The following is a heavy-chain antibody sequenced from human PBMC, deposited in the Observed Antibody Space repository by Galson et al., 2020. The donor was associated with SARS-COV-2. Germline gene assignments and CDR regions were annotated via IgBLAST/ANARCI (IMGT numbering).Heavy chain of an antibody. CDR2: INPNSGGT. CDR3: ARSPDDYGDYWCDY. Sequence: ASVKVSCKASGYTFTGYYMHWVRQAPGQGLEWMGWINPNSGGTNYAQKFQGRVTMTRDTFISTAYMDLSRLRSDDTAVYYCARSPDDYGDYWCDYWGQGTLVTVSS. V-gene: IGHV1-2*02. D-gene: IGHD4-17*01. J-gene: IGHJ4*02. CDR1: GYTFTGYY.